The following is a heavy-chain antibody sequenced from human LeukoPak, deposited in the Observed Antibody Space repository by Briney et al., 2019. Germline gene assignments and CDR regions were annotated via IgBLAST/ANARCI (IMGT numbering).Heavy chain of an antibody. V-gene: IGHV4-39*07. J-gene: IGHJ4*02. CDR3: ARASWSRQHHGAHDY. D-gene: IGHD2-15*01. Sequence: SETLSLTCTVSGGSISSTTYYWAWIRQPPGKGLEWIGSIYKTGSTNYSPSLKSRVTISVDTSKNQFSLKLSSVTAADTAVYYCARASWSRQHHGAHDYWGQGTLVTVSS. CDR1: GGSISSTTYY. CDR2: IYKTGST.